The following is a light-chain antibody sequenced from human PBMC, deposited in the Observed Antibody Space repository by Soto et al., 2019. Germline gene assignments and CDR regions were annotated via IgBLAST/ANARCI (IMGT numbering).Light chain of an antibody. CDR3: QQSNNWPYT. J-gene: IGKJ2*01. Sequence: EVVMTQSPATLSVSPGERATLSCRASQSVSDNLAWYQQKAGQAPRLLIYGASTRATGIPARFSGSGSGTDFTLRISSLQSEDFAVYYCQQSNNWPYTFGQGTKLDIK. V-gene: IGKV3-15*01. CDR1: QSVSDN. CDR2: GAS.